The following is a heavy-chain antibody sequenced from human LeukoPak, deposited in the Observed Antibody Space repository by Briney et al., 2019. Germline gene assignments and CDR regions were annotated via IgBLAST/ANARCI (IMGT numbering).Heavy chain of an antibody. Sequence: PGASLRLSCAASGFTFSSYAMSWVRQAPGKGLEWVSAISGSGGSTYYADSVKGRFTISRDNSKNTLYLQMNSLRAEDTAVYYCAKGRDFRSGGEKDYWGQGTLVTVSS. CDR3: AKGRDFRSGGEKDY. CDR2: ISGSGGST. J-gene: IGHJ4*02. CDR1: GFTFSSYA. V-gene: IGHV3-23*01. D-gene: IGHD3-3*01.